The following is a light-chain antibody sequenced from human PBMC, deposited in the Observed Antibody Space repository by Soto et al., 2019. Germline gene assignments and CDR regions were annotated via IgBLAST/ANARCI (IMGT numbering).Light chain of an antibody. V-gene: IGKV1-39*01. CDR2: GAS. Sequence: DIQMTQSPSSLSTSVGDRVTITCRASENIRDFVNWYQQKPGKAPNLLIYGASTLQGGVPSRFSGSGSATDLTLTISSLQHEDFATYDCQQTYGTPPTFGQGTKVDIK. J-gene: IGKJ1*01. CDR3: QQTYGTPPT. CDR1: ENIRDF.